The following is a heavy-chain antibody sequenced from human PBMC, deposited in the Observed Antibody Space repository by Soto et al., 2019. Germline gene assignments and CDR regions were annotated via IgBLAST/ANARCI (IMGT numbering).Heavy chain of an antibody. D-gene: IGHD3-16*01. V-gene: IGHV4-31*03. Sequence: QVQLQESGPRLVQPSQTLSLTCTVPGGPIRRRGYYWSWIRQHPGQGLEWIGFVYYSGITDYNPSLKSRVTISADTSKNQFSLNLRSVTAADTAVYYCASSGAREGDWFDPWGQGTLVTVSS. CDR2: VYYSGIT. J-gene: IGHJ5*02. CDR3: ASSGAREGDWFDP. CDR1: GGPIRRRGYY.